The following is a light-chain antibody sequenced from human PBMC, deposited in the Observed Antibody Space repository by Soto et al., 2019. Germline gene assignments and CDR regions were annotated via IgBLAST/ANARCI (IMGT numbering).Light chain of an antibody. Sequence: TQMHQSQSSLSASVGDSIAITCRASQSISSYLNWYQQKPGKAPKLLISAASILQSGVPSRFSGSGSGTDFTLTISNLQPEDFAGYYCQQTYSSPITFGQGTRLEIK. CDR3: QQTYSSPIT. CDR1: QSISSY. CDR2: AAS. V-gene: IGKV1-39*01. J-gene: IGKJ5*01.